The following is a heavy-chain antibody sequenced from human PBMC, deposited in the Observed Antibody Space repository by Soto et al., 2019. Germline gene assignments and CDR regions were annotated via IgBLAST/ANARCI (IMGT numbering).Heavy chain of an antibody. J-gene: IGHJ4*02. D-gene: IGHD3-10*01. CDR3: ARDRDGLGCYFDY. CDR2: IHHSGGT. V-gene: IGHV4-31*03. Sequence: QVPLQESGPGLMKPLQTLSLTCTVSGGSISSGGHYWTWIRQHPGKGLEWIGYIHHSGGTNYKPSLKSRSTISVDTSKNQFSLELNSVTAADTAVYYCARDRDGLGCYFDYWGQGSLVTVSS. CDR1: GGSISSGGHY.